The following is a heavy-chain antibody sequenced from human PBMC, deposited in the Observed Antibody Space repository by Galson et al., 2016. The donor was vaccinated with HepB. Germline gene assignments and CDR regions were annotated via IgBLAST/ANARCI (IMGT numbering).Heavy chain of an antibody. CDR3: ARVLLGLLHFDS. D-gene: IGHD2-15*01. Sequence: LTCTVSGGSVNRVNDYWNWIRQPPGKGLEWIGYIYKSGFTNYNPSLESQVTISGDTSKNQFALKLSSVTAADTAVYYCARVLLGLLHFDSWGQGSLVTVSS. V-gene: IGHV4-61*01. J-gene: IGHJ4*02. CDR2: IYKSGFT. CDR1: GGSVNRVNDY.